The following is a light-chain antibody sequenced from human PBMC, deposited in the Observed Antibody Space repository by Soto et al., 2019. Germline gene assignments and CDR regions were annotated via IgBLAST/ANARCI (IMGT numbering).Light chain of an antibody. V-gene: IGLV2-14*01. J-gene: IGLJ1*01. CDR1: SSDVGGYNY. Sequence: QSALTQPAPVSGSPGQSITISCTGTSSDVGGYNYVSWYQQHPGKAPKLMIYEVSNRPSGVSNRFSGSKSGNTASLTISGLEAEDEDYYYCCSNTSSSTLVFGTGTKLTVL. CDR3: CSNTSSSTLV. CDR2: EVS.